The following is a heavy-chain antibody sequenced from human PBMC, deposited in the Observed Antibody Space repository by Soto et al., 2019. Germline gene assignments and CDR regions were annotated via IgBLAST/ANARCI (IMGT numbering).Heavy chain of an antibody. Sequence: ASETLSLTCAVYGGSFSGYYWSWIRQPPGKGLEWIGEINHSGSTNYNPSLKSRVTISVDTSKNQFSLKLSSVTAADTAVYYCARGRRLYQLLYYFDYWGQGTLVTVSS. J-gene: IGHJ4*02. CDR1: GGSFSGYY. CDR3: ARGRRLYQLLYYFDY. D-gene: IGHD2-2*01. CDR2: INHSGST. V-gene: IGHV4-34*01.